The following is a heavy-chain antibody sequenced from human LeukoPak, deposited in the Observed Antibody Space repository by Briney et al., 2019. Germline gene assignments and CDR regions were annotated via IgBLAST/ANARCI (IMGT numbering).Heavy chain of an antibody. Sequence: ATVKLSCKTSGYNFNSYTITWVRQAHGQGLEWMGWVSTSNGDTSYADKFQGRVTMTTETVTKTAYMELRRLRSGDTAMYFCARVSDTSMVTPGFDSWGQGTLVTASS. CDR3: ARVSDTSMVTPGFDS. CDR2: VSTSNGDT. D-gene: IGHD5-18*01. V-gene: IGHV1-18*01. J-gene: IGHJ4*02. CDR1: GYNFNSYT.